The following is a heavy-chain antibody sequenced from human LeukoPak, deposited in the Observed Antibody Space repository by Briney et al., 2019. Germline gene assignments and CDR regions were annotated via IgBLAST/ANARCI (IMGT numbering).Heavy chain of an antibody. V-gene: IGHV6-1*01. J-gene: IGHJ1*01. D-gene: IGHD6-19*01. Sequence: SQTLSLTCAISGDSVSSNSAAWNWIRQSPSRGLEWLGRTYYRSKWYNDYAVSVKSRITINPDTPKNQFSLQLNSVTPEDTAVYYCARDWYSSGWSSAEYFQHWGQGTLVTVSS. CDR1: GDSVSSNSAA. CDR3: ARDWYSSGWSSAEYFQH. CDR2: TYYRSKWYN.